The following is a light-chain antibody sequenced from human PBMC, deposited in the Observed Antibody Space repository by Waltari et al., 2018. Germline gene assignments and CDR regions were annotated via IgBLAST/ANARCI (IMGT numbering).Light chain of an antibody. J-gene: IGKJ2*01. Sequence: ETMMTQSPDTLSVSPGERATLSCRASQSISSHLAWYQQKPGQAPRLLIFGVSTRATGIPARFSGSGSGTEFTLTISSLESEDFGIYYCQQYNNLPPEMYTFGQGTKLEI. CDR3: QQYNNLPPEMYT. V-gene: IGKV3D-15*01. CDR1: QSISSH. CDR2: GVS.